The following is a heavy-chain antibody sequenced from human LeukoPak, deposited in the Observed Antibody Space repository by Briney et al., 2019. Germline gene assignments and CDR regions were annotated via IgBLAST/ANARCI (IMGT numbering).Heavy chain of an antibody. CDR2: TYYKSKWFN. V-gene: IGHV6-1*01. CDR1: GDSVSSNSAA. D-gene: IGHD6-19*01. Sequence: SQTLSLTCVISGDSVSSNSAAWNWLRQSPSRGLEWLGRTYYKSKWFNDYAVSVKSRITINPDTSKNQFSLQLNSVTREDTAVYYCARETSGWLYYYYGMDVWGQGITVTVSS. CDR3: ARETSGWLYYYYGMDV. J-gene: IGHJ6*02.